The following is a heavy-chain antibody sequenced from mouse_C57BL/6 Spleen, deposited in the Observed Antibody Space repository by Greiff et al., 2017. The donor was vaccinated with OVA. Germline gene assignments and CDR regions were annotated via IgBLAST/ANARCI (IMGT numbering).Heavy chain of an antibody. D-gene: IGHD5-1-1*01. CDR2: IDPSDSYT. J-gene: IGHJ4*01. CDR3: ARYGNTRYYAMDY. CDR1: GYTFTSYW. Sequence: QVQLQQPGAELVMPGASVKLSCKASGYTFTSYWMHWVKQRPGQGLEWIGEIDPSDSYTNYNQKFKGKSTLTVDKSSSTAYMQLSSLTSEDSAVYYCARYGNTRYYAMDYWGQGTSVTVSS. V-gene: IGHV1-69*01.